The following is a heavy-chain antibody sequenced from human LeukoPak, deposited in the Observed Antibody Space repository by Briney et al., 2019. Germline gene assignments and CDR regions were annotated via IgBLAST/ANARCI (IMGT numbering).Heavy chain of an antibody. CDR2: IYYSGST. Sequence: SETLSLTCTVSGDSISTTDYYWGWIRQPPGKGLEWIASIYYSGSTYYNPSLKSRVTISVDTSKNQFSLKLNSVTAADTAVYYCARTRSPYGSGTHFDLWGRGTLVTVSS. V-gene: IGHV4-39*07. CDR3: ARTRSPYGSGTHFDL. J-gene: IGHJ2*01. CDR1: GDSISTTDYY. D-gene: IGHD3-10*01.